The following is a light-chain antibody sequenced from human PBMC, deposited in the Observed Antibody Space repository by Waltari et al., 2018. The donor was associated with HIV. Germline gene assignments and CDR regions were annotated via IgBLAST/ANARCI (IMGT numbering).Light chain of an antibody. V-gene: IGLV2-14*03. J-gene: IGLJ2*01. Sequence: QSALTPPASVSGSPGQSISISCIGSTGDLGAYNSVSWYQQHPGKAPRLIIYNVNYRPSGVSHRFSGSKSGNTASLTISGLQAEDEAVYHCSSYTSSDTQIFGGGTKVTVL. CDR2: NVN. CDR1: TGDLGAYNS. CDR3: SSYTSSDTQI.